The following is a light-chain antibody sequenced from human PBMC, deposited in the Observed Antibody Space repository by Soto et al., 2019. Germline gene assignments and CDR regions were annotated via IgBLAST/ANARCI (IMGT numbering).Light chain of an antibody. Sequence: EIVLTQSPGTLSLSPGERATLSCRASQGIGDTLAWYQHKPGQTPRLLIYDTSTRATGIPDRFSGSGSGTDFTLTISRLEPEDFAVYYCQQYRTFGQGTKVDIK. CDR3: QQYRT. CDR2: DTS. V-gene: IGKV3-20*01. J-gene: IGKJ1*01. CDR1: QGIGDT.